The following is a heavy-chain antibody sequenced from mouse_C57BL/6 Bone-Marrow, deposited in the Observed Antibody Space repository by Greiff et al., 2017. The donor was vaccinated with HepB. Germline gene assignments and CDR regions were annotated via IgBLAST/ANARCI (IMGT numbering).Heavy chain of an antibody. CDR1: GYAFSSSW. D-gene: IGHD1-1*01. V-gene: IGHV1-82*01. CDR2: IYPGDGDT. Sequence: VQLVESGPELVKPGASVKISCKASGYAFSSSWMNWVKQRPGKGLEWIGRIYPGDGDTNYNGKFKGKATLTADKSSSTAYMQLSSLTSEDSAVYFCARGYGSSWYFDVWGTGTTVTVSS. CDR3: ARGYGSSWYFDV. J-gene: IGHJ1*03.